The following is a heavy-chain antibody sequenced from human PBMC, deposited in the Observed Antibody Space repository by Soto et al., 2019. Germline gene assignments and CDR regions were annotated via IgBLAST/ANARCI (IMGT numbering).Heavy chain of an antibody. J-gene: IGHJ6*02. CDR2: INHSGST. Sequence: SETLSLTCAVYGGSFSGYYWSWIRQPPGKGLEWIGEINHSGSTNYNPSLKSRVTISVDTSKNQFSLKLSSVTAADTAVYYCARGEVAAAGTGYYYGMDVWGQGTTVTVSS. CDR3: ARGEVAAAGTGYYYGMDV. CDR1: GGSFSGYY. D-gene: IGHD6-13*01. V-gene: IGHV4-34*01.